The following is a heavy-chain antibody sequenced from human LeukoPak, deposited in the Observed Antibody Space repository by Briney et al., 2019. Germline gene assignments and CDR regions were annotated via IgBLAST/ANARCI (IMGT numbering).Heavy chain of an antibody. CDR3: TKVALATGYYFDS. J-gene: IGHJ4*02. CDR1: GFTFSSYG. Sequence: GGSLRLSCAASGFTFSSYGMHWVRQAPGKGLEWVAFIRYDGSNKYYADSVKGRFTISRDSSKNMIFLQMNSLRTEDTAVYYCTKVALATGYYFDSWGQGTLVTVSS. D-gene: IGHD2-15*01. CDR2: IRYDGSNK. V-gene: IGHV3-30*02.